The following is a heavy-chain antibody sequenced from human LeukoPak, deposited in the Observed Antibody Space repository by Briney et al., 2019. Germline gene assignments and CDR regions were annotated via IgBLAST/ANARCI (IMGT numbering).Heavy chain of an antibody. Sequence: SETLSLTCTVSGDSSYNSIYNWAWIRQPPGKGLEWIGYIYHSGSTYYNPSLKSRVTISVDRSKNQFSLKLSSVTAADTAVYYCARGGAWPPMVRGVYFDYWGQGTLVTVSS. V-gene: IGHV4-39*07. CDR3: ARGGAWPPMVRGVYFDY. CDR1: GDSSYNSIYN. CDR2: IYHSGST. D-gene: IGHD3-10*01. J-gene: IGHJ4*02.